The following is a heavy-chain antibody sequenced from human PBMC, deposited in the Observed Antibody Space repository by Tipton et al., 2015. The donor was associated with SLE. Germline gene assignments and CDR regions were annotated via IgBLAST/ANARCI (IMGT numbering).Heavy chain of an antibody. D-gene: IGHD4-23*01. V-gene: IGHV4-34*01. Sequence: TLSLTCTVYGGSFSGYYWNWIRQPPGKGLEWIGEINHSGSTNHNPSLKSRVTISVDTSKNQFSLKLSSVTAADTAAYYCAKRVEYGGNSGRAFDYWGQGTLVTVSS. J-gene: IGHJ4*02. CDR1: GGSFSGYY. CDR3: AKRVEYGGNSGRAFDY. CDR2: INHSGST.